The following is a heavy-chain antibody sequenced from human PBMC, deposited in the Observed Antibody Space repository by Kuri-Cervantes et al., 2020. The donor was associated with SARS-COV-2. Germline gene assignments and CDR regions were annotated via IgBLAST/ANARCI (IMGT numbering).Heavy chain of an antibody. D-gene: IGHD1-26*01. CDR2: ISSSSSYI. CDR3: ARDRRVGASRPTHFDY. CDR1: GFTFSSYW. J-gene: IGHJ4*02. V-gene: IGHV3-21*01. Sequence: GGSLRLSCAASGFTFSSYWMSWVRQAPGKGLEWVSSISSSSSYIYYADSVKGRFTISRDNAKNSLYLQMNSLRTEDTAVYYCARDRRVGASRPTHFDYWGQGTLVTVSS.